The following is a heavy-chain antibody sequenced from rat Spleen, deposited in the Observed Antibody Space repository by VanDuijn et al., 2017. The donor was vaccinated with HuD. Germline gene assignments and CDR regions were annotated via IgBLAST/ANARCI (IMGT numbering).Heavy chain of an antibody. V-gene: IGHV2-6*01. CDR1: GFSLISYT. CDR3: AREWGAGFDY. Sequence: QVQLKESGPGLVQPSQTLSLTCTVSGFSLISYTVSWVRQSPGKGLEWIAAISSGKSTYYNSALKSRLSIGRDTSTSQVFLKMNSLQTEDTATYYCAREWGAGFDYWGQGVMVTVSS. D-gene: IGHD1-2*01. J-gene: IGHJ2*01. CDR2: ISSGKST.